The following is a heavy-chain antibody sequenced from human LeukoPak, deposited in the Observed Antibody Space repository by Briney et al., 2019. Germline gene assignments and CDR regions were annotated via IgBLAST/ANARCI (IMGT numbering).Heavy chain of an antibody. CDR3: ARDGPQSSSWPTTLYY. J-gene: IGHJ4*02. CDR1: GFTFSSYG. V-gene: IGHV3-30*03. D-gene: IGHD6-13*01. CDR2: ISYDGSNK. Sequence: GGSLRLSCAASGFTFSSYGMHWVRQAPGKGLEWVAVISYDGSNKYYADSVKGRFTISRDNSKNTLYLQMNSLRAEDTAVYYCARDGPQSSSWPTTLYYWGQGTLVTVSS.